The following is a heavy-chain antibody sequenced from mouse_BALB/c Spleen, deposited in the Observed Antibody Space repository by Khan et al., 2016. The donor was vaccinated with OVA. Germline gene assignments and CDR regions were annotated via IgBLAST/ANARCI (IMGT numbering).Heavy chain of an antibody. Sequence: EVQLQESGPGLVKPSQSLSLTCTVTGYSITSGYGWNWTRQFPGNKLEWMAYISYSGSTNSNPSLKSRNSITRDSSKNRFFLQLNAVTTEDTATYYCARTARIKYWGQGTTLTVSA. V-gene: IGHV3-2*02. CDR3: ARTARIKY. D-gene: IGHD1-2*01. CDR1: GYSITSGYG. J-gene: IGHJ2*01. CDR2: ISYSGST.